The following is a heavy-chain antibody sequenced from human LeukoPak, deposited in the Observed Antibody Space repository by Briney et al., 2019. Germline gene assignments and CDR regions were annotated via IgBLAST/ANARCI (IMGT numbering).Heavy chain of an antibody. D-gene: IGHD1-1*01. CDR1: GGSFSGYY. Sequence: SGTLSLTCAVYGGSFSGYYWSWIRQPPGKGLEWNGEINHSGSTNYNPSLKSRVTISVDTSKNQFSLKLSSVTAADTAVYYCARGRVLEPYDYWGQGTLVTVSS. CDR2: INHSGST. V-gene: IGHV4-34*01. J-gene: IGHJ4*02. CDR3: ARGRVLEPYDY.